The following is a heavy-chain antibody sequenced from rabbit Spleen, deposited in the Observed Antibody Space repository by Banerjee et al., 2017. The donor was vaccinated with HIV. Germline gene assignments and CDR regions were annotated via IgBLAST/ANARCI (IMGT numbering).Heavy chain of an antibody. Sequence: EQLEESGGGLVKPEGSLTLTCKASGVSLNDKDVMCWVRQAPGKGLEWIACINAVTGKAVYASWAKGRFTISKTSSTTVTLQMTSLTAADTATYFCARETSSGWGIVSFYFTLWGQGTLVTVS. CDR2: INAVTGKA. J-gene: IGHJ4*01. D-gene: IGHD4-1*01. CDR3: ARETSSGWGIVSFYFTL. V-gene: IGHV1S45*01. CDR1: GVSLNDKDV.